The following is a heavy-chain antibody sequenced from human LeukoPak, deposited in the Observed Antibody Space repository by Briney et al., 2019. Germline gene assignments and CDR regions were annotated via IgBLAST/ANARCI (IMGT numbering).Heavy chain of an antibody. D-gene: IGHD2-15*01. J-gene: IGHJ4*02. CDR3: AKVLVLVSANRYYFDY. CDR2: ISGSGNST. CDR1: GLTFSGSA. V-gene: IGHV3-23*01. Sequence: PGGSLRLSCAASGLTFSGSAMSWVRQAPGKGLEGVSLISGSGNSTYYADSVKGRFTISRENYKNTLYLQMNSLRAEDTAVCYCAKVLVLVSANRYYFDYWGQGTLVTVSS.